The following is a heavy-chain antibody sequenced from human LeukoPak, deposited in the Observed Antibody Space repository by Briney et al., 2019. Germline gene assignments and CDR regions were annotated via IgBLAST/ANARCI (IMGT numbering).Heavy chain of an antibody. CDR2: ISYDGNNK. CDR1: GVTLSPYG. Sequence: QSGGSLRLSCAASGVTLSPYGMHWVRQAPGRGLEWVAVISYDGNNKYYADSVKGRFTISRDNSKNTLYLQMNSLRAEDTAVYYCARDPYGSGSYYGPWGQGTLVTVSS. J-gene: IGHJ5*02. V-gene: IGHV3-30*03. CDR3: ARDPYGSGSYYGP. D-gene: IGHD3-10*01.